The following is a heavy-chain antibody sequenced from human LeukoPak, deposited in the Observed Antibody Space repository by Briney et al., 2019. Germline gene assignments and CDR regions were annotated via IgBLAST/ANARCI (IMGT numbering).Heavy chain of an antibody. D-gene: IGHD3-3*01. CDR2: IWYDGSNK. J-gene: IGHJ3*02. CDR3: FVHLFGSGDAFDI. V-gene: IGHV3-33*01. CDR1: GFTFSSYG. Sequence: GRSLRLSCAASGFTFSSYGMHWVCQAPGKGLEWVAVIWYDGSNKYYADSVKGRFTISRDNSKNTLYLQMNSLRAEDTAVYYCFVHLFGSGDAFDIWGQGTMVTVSS.